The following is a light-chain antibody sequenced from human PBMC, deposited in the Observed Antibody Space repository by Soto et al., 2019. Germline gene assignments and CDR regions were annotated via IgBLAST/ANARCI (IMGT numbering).Light chain of an antibody. CDR3: TSWTTSTTMI. Sequence: QSALTQPASVSGSPGQSITISCTVTSRDIGAYNYVSWYQQHPGKAPKLMIYDVNIRPSGVSNRFSGSKSGNTASLTISGLQAEDEADYYCTSWTTSTTMIFGGGTKLTVL. CDR1: SRDIGAYNY. CDR2: DVN. V-gene: IGLV2-14*03. J-gene: IGLJ2*01.